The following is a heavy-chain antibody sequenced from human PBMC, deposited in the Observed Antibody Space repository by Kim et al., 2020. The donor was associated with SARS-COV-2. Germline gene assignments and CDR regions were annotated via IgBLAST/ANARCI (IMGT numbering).Heavy chain of an antibody. CDR2: IYYSGST. Sequence: SETLSLTCTASGGSISSYYWSWIRQPPGKGLEWIGYIYYSGSTNYNPSLKSRVTISVDTSKNQFSLKLSSVTAADTAVYYCACHYYDSSGYLVDAFDIWGQGTMVTVSS. CDR3: ACHYYDSSGYLVDAFDI. J-gene: IGHJ3*02. CDR1: GGSISSYY. V-gene: IGHV4-59*08. D-gene: IGHD3-22*01.